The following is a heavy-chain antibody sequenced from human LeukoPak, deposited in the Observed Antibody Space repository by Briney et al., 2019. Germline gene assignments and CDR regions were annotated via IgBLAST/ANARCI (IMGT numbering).Heavy chain of an antibody. J-gene: IGHJ5*02. D-gene: IGHD3-10*01. CDR1: GGTFSSYA. CDR3: ARDPFTMVRGVIGWFDP. CDR2: IIPIFGTA. V-gene: IGHV1-69*13. Sequence: ASVKVSCKASGGTFSSYAISWVRQAPGQGLEWMGGIIPIFGTANYAQKFQGRVTITADESTSTAYMELSSLRPEDTAVYYCARDPFTMVRGVIGWFDPWGQGTLVTVSS.